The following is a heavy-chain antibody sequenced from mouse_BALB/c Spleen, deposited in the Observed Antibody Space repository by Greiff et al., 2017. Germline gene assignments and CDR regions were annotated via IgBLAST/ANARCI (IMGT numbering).Heavy chain of an antibody. D-gene: IGHD1-1*01. J-gene: IGHJ2*01. Sequence: VQLQQSGAELVRPGASVTLSCKASGYTFTDYEMHWVKQTPVHGLEWIGAIDPETGGTAYNQKFKGKTTLTADKSSSTAYMELRSLTSEDSAVYYCTIQYYSSSPLFDYWGQGTTLTVSS. CDR3: TIQYYSSSPLFDY. CDR2: IDPETGGT. CDR1: GYTFTDYE. V-gene: IGHV1-15*01.